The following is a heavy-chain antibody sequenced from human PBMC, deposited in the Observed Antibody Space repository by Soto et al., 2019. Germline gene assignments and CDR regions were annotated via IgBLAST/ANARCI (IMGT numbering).Heavy chain of an antibody. CDR1: GFTFSSYW. J-gene: IGHJ4*02. CDR3: AKDRRQLLLDAIDY. CDR2: IRGDGSNK. Sequence: GGSLRLSCAASGFTFSSYWMIWVRQAPGKGLEWVANIRGDGSNKYYADSVKGRFTISRDNSKNTLYLQMNSLRAEDTAVYYCAKDRRQLLLDAIDYWGQGTLVTVSS. V-gene: IGHV3-30*02. D-gene: IGHD2-2*01.